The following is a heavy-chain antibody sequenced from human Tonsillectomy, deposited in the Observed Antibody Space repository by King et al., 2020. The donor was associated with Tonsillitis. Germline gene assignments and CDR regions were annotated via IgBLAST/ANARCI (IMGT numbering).Heavy chain of an antibody. CDR1: GYSFTGFG. J-gene: IGHJ5*02. CDR3: ARDGCKDNTGLAARVDP. V-gene: IGHV1-18*04. Sequence: VQLVESGTEVKKPGASVKVSCKASGYSFTGFGISWVRQAPGQGLEWMGWISGYNGDPTYARNFQGRVTMTTDTSTGTVYMELRSLRSDDTAIYYCARDGCKDNTGLAARVDPWGKGTLVTGSS. CDR2: ISGYNGDP. D-gene: IGHD2-15*01.